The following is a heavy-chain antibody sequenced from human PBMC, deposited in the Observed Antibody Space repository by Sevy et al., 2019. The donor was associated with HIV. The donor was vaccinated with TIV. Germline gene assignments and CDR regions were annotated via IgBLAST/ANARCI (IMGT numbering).Heavy chain of an antibody. D-gene: IGHD3-9*01. V-gene: IGHV3-73*01. J-gene: IGHJ4*02. Sequence: GGSLRLSCAASGFTFSGSAMHWVRQASGKGLEWVGRIRSRVNSHATAYAASVKGRFTISRDDSENTALLQMSSLKTEDTAGYYCTASMKTDVLRYFDWLEEPPFDHWGQGTLVTVSS. CDR3: TASMKTDVLRYFDWLEEPPFDH. CDR2: IRSRVNSHAT. CDR1: GFTFSGSA.